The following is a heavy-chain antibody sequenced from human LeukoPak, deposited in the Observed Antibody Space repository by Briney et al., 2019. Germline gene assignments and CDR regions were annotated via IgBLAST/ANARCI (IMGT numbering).Heavy chain of an antibody. CDR2: SRNKANSYTT. CDR1: GFTFSDYY. CDR3: ARLYGSGSSYNLGS. V-gene: IGHV3-72*01. Sequence: AGGSLRLSCAASGFTFSDYYMDWVRQAPGKGLEWVGRSRNKANSYTTDYAASVKGRFTISRDDSKNSLYLQVNSLKTEDTAVYYCARLYGSGSSYNLGSWGQGTLVTVSS. D-gene: IGHD3-10*01. J-gene: IGHJ4*02.